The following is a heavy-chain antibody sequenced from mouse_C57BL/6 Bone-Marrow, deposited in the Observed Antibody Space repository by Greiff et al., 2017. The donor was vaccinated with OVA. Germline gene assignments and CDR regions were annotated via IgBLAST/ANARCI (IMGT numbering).Heavy chain of an antibody. J-gene: IGHJ3*01. V-gene: IGHV14-4*01. Sequence: EVQLQQSGAELVRPGASVKLSCTASGFNIKDDYMHWVKQRPEQGLEWIGWIDPENGDTEYASKFQGKATITADTSSNTAYLQLSSLTSEDTAVYYCTREGIYYGNYDWFAYWGQGTLVTVSA. D-gene: IGHD2-1*01. CDR3: TREGIYYGNYDWFAY. CDR1: GFNIKDDY. CDR2: IDPENGDT.